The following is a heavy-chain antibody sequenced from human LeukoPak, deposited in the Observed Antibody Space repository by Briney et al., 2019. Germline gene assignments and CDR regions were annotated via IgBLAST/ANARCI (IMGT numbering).Heavy chain of an antibody. D-gene: IGHD3-22*01. CDR2: ISSDGSSK. CDR3: AKPGYYYGSHFDY. J-gene: IGHJ4*02. V-gene: IGHV3-30-3*02. CDR1: GFTFSSYA. Sequence: SGGSLRLSCAASGFTFSSYAMHWVRQTPGKGLEWVAVISSDGSSKYYTDSVKGRFTISRDSSKNTLYLQMNSLRAEDTAVYYCAKPGYYYGSHFDYWGQGTLVTVSS.